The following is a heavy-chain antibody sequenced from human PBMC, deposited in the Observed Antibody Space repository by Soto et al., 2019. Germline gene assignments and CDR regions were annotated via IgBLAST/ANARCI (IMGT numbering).Heavy chain of an antibody. D-gene: IGHD3-22*01. V-gene: IGHV1-69*06. J-gene: IGHJ3*02. CDR2: IIPIFGTA. CDR1: GDTFSSYA. Sequence: SVKVSCKASGDTFSSYAISWVRQAPGQGLEWMGGIIPIFGTANYAQKFQGRVTITADKSTSTAYMELSSLRSEDTAVYYCARGGPRYYYDSSGADAFDIWGQGTMVTVSS. CDR3: ARGGPRYYYDSSGADAFDI.